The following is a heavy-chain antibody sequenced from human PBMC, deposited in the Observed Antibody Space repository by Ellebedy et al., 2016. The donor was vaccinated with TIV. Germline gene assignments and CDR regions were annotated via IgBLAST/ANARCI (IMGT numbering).Heavy chain of an antibody. V-gene: IGHV3-66*01. J-gene: IGHJ4*02. D-gene: IGHD6-19*01. CDR3: ARYISSSGCFDY. CDR1: GFTVRSSY. CDR2: ISSGGTT. Sequence: GESLKISCAASGFTVRSSYISWVRHAPGKGLEWVPVISSGGTTYYADSVKGRFTISRGNAKNSLYLQMNSLRAEDTAVYYCARYISSSGCFDYWGQGTLVTVSS.